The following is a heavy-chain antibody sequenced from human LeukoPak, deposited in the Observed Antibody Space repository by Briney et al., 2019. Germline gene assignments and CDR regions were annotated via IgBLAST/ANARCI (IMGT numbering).Heavy chain of an antibody. V-gene: IGHV3-33*01. CDR1: GFTFSSYG. Sequence: PGGSLRLSCAASGFTFSSYGMHWVRQAPGKGLEWVAVILSDGSKEFYTDSVKGRFTISRDNSKNTLYLQMNSLRAEDTAVYYCATDYDVLTGYYSDVGYWGQGTLVTVSS. CDR2: ILSDGSKE. CDR3: ATDYDVLTGYYSDVGY. D-gene: IGHD3-9*01. J-gene: IGHJ4*02.